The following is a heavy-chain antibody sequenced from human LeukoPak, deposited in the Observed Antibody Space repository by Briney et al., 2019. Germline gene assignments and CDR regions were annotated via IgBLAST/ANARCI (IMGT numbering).Heavy chain of an antibody. V-gene: IGHV1-69*05. D-gene: IGHD4-17*01. J-gene: IGHJ5*02. CDR1: GGTFNNSA. Sequence: SVKVSCKTSGGTFNNSAISWVRLAPGQGLEWLGGIMPLLGTAGYAQKFQGRVTITKDESTRTVYLELTSLTSDDTAVYYCARDVHGDYGSGWFDPWGQGTLVSVSS. CDR2: IMPLLGTA. CDR3: ARDVHGDYGSGWFDP.